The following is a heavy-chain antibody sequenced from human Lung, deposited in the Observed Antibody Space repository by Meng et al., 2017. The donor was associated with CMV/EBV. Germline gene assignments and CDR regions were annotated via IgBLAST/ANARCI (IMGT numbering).Heavy chain of an antibody. CDR1: GYTFTGYY. CDR3: ARDWEGSWAVFDY. CDR2: INPNSGGT. D-gene: IGHD6-13*01. Sequence: QVSLVQSGAGVKRPGASVKVSCKASGYTFTGYYMHWVRQAPGQGLEWMGWINPNSGGTNYAQKFQGWATMTRDTSISTAYMELSRLRSDDTAVYYCARDWEGSWAVFDYWGQGTLVTVSS. J-gene: IGHJ4*02. V-gene: IGHV1-2*04.